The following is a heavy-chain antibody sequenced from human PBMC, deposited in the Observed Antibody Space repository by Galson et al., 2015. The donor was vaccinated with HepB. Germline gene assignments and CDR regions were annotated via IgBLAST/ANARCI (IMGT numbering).Heavy chain of an antibody. J-gene: IGHJ4*02. CDR3: VAAD. CDR1: GFRFDDYA. D-gene: IGHD6-19*01. Sequence: LRLSCAASGFRFDDYAMHWVRQVPGKGLEWVSGISWESGNIGYGDSVKGRFTISRDNAKNSVTPEDTAVYYCARDRGIAVAADWGQGTLVTVSS. V-gene: IGHV3-9*01. CDR2: ISWESGNI.